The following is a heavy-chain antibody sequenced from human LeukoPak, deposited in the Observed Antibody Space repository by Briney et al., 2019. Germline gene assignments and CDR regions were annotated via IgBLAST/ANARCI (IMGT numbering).Heavy chain of an antibody. CDR2: ISGSGVNT. CDR1: GFTFSNYA. CDR3: AKDLAYSNYDLKYGMDV. V-gene: IGHV3-23*01. Sequence: GGSPRLSCAASGFTFSNYAMSWVRQAPGKGLEWVSGISGSGVNTYYADSVKGRFTISRDNSKNTLYLQMNSLRAEDTAVYYCAKDLAYSNYDLKYGMDVWGQGTTVTVSS. D-gene: IGHD4-11*01. J-gene: IGHJ6*02.